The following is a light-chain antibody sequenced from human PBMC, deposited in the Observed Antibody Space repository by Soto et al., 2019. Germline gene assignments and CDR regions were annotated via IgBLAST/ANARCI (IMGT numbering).Light chain of an antibody. CDR1: QSISSY. V-gene: IGKV1-39*01. CDR2: AAS. Sequence: DIQMTQSPSSLSASVGDRVTITCRASQSISSYLNWYQQKPGKAPKLLIYAASSLQSRVPSRFSGSGSGTDFTLTTSSLQPDDFAAYDCQQSYSTPRTFGQGAKVEIK. CDR3: QQSYSTPRT. J-gene: IGKJ1*01.